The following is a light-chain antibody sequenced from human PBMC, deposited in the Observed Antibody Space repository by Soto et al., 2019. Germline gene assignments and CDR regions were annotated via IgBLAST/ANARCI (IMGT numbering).Light chain of an antibody. CDR3: QQRHLWPIT. Sequence: EIILTQSPATLSLYPGDRATLSCRASQAIGTDLGWYQKKPGRAPILLIHDASGRAPGVPFRFSGWGSGTDFTLFISSLEPEDSAEYFCQQRHLWPITFGEGTKIAI. CDR2: DAS. V-gene: IGKV3D-11*01. J-gene: IGKJ4*01. CDR1: QAIGTD.